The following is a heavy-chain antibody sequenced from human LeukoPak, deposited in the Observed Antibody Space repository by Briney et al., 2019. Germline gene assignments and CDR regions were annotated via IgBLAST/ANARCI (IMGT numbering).Heavy chain of an antibody. CDR2: INHSGST. CDR1: GGSFSGYY. Sequence: PSETLSLTCAVYGGSFSGYYWSWIRQPPGKGLEWIGKINHSGSTNYNPSLKSRVTISVDTSKNQFSLKLSSVTAADTAVYYCAGPYYYYGMDVWGQGTTVTVSS. CDR3: AGPYYYYGMDV. J-gene: IGHJ6*02. V-gene: IGHV4-34*01.